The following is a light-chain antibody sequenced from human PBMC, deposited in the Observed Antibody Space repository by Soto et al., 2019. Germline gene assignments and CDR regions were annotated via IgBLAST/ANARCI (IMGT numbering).Light chain of an antibody. CDR2: DAS. CDR3: QQRTNWLFT. CDR1: QSVISSY. Sequence: EVVLTQSPGSLSLSPGERATLSCRASQSVISSYLAWYQQKPGQAPRLLIYDASKRATGIPARFGGSGSGTDFTLTISSLEPEDFAVYYCQQRTNWLFTFGPGTKVDIK. J-gene: IGKJ3*01. V-gene: IGKV3D-20*02.